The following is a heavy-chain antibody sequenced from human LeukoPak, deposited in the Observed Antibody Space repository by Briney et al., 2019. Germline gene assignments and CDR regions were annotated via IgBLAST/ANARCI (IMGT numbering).Heavy chain of an antibody. CDR1: GGSISSYY. V-gene: IGHV4-59*08. CDR3: ARYPRTYGSGSYGPGYYGMDV. Sequence: PSETLSLTCTVSGGSISSYYWSWIRQPPGKGLEWIGYIYYSGSTNYNPSLKSRVTISVDTSKNQFSLKLSSVTAADTAVYYCARYPRTYGSGSYGPGYYGMDVWGPRDHGHRLL. D-gene: IGHD3-10*01. CDR2: IYYSGST. J-gene: IGHJ6*01.